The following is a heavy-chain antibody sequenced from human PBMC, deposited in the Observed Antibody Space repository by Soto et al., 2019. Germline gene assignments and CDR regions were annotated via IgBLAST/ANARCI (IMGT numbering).Heavy chain of an antibody. CDR2: IYYSGST. CDR1: GGSISSYY. CDR3: ARAQVLYCGGDCDLLFDY. J-gene: IGHJ4*02. D-gene: IGHD2-21*02. Sequence: SETLSLTCTVSGGSISSYYWSWIRQPPGKGLEWIGYIYYSGSTTYNPSLKSRVTISVDTSKNQFSLKLSSVTAADTAVYYCARAQVLYCGGDCDLLFDYWGQGTLVTVSS. V-gene: IGHV4-59*01.